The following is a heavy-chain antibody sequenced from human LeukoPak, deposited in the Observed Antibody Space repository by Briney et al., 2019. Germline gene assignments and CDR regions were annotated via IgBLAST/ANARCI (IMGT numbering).Heavy chain of an antibody. CDR1: GYTFTSYD. D-gene: IGHD4-17*01. CDR2: MNPNSGNT. V-gene: IGHV1-8*01. CDR3: ARDEDYGIFVNIDY. Sequence: GASVKVSCKASGYTFTSYDINWVRQATGQGLEWMGWMNPNSGNTGYAQKFQGRVTMTTDTSTSTAYMELRSLGSDDTAVYYCARDEDYGIFVNIDYWGQGTLVTVSS. J-gene: IGHJ4*02.